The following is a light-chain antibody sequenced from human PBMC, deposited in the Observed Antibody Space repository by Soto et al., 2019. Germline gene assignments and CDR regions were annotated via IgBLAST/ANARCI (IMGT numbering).Light chain of an antibody. J-gene: IGLJ1*01. Sequence: QSALTQPASVSGSPGQSITISCTGTSSDVGGYNYVSWYQQHPGKAPKLMIYEVNDRPSGVSNRFSGSKSGNTASLTISGLQAEDEADYYCSSYTVSSTTFGTGTKVTVL. V-gene: IGLV2-14*01. CDR1: SSDVGGYNY. CDR2: EVN. CDR3: SSYTVSSTT.